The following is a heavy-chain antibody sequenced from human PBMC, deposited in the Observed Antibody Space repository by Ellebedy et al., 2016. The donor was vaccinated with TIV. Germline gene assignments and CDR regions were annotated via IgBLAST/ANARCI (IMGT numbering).Heavy chain of an antibody. J-gene: IGHJ5*02. D-gene: IGHD3-22*01. CDR3: TRCYYDSTASWFDP. CDR2: IRTKANNYAT. Sequence: PGGSLRLSCAPSGFTFSASAMHWVRQVSGKGLEWVGHIRTKANNYATAYAASVKGRFTISRDDSKNTAYLQLNSLKTEDTAVYYCTRCYYDSTASWFDPWGQGTLVTVSS. V-gene: IGHV3-73*01. CDR1: GFTFSASA.